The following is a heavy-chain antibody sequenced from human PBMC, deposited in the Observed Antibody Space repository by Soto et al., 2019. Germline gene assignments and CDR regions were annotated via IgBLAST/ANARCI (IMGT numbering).Heavy chain of an antibody. CDR1: GFTFSSYA. J-gene: IGHJ4*02. CDR3: AKVPIPMVRGVIIGFDY. V-gene: IGHV3-23*01. CDR2: ISGSGGST. D-gene: IGHD3-10*01. Sequence: EVQLLESGGGLVQPGGSLRLSCAASGFTFSSYAMSWVRQAPGKGLEWVSAISGSGGSTYYADSVKGRFTISRDNSKNTLYLQMNSLRAQDTAVYYCAKVPIPMVRGVIIGFDYWGQGTLVTVSS.